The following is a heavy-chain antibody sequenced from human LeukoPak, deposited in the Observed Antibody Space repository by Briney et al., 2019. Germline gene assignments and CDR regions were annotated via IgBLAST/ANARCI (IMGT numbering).Heavy chain of an antibody. J-gene: IGHJ4*02. CDR1: GGSISNYY. V-gene: IGHV4-4*07. D-gene: IGHD3-10*01. CDR2: IYNSGST. CDR3: ARQTFGVLYFDS. Sequence: SETLSLTCTVSGGSISNYYWNWIRQSAGKGLEWMGRIYNSGSTNYNPSLKSRITISTDMSKNQFSLKLSSVTAADTAVYYCARQTFGVLYFDSWGQGTLVIVSS.